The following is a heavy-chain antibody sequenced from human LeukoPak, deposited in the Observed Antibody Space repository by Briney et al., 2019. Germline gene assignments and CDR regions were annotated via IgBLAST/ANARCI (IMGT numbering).Heavy chain of an antibody. CDR3: AKEGIGYCSGGTCYAQGYFDY. CDR2: ISSSGSYT. D-gene: IGHD2-15*01. V-gene: IGHV3-11*06. J-gene: IGHJ4*02. CDR1: GFTFSDYY. Sequence: GGSLRLSCAASGFTFSDYYMSWIRQAPGKGLEWVSYISSSGSYTNYPDSVKGRFTISRDNAQNSLYLQMNSLRAEDTAVYYCAKEGIGYCSGGTCYAQGYFDYWGQGTLVTVSS.